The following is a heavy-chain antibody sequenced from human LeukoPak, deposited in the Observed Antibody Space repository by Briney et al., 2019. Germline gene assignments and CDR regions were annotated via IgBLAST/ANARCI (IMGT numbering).Heavy chain of an antibody. CDR1: GFTFSSYA. CDR3: ANAIAAEAKYYHYGMDV. Sequence: PGGSLRLSCAASGFTFSSYAMSWVRQAPGKGLEWVSAISGSGGSTYYADSVKGRFTISRDNSKNTLYLQMNSLRAEDTAVYYCANAIAAEAKYYHYGMDVWGQGTTVTVSS. D-gene: IGHD6-13*01. V-gene: IGHV3-23*01. J-gene: IGHJ6*02. CDR2: ISGSGGST.